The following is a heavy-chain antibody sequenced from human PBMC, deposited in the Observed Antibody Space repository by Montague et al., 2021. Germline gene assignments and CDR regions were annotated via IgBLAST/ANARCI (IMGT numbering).Heavy chain of an antibody. V-gene: IGHV4-39*01. D-gene: IGHD2/OR15-2a*01. Sequence: SETLSLTCSVSGDSISRKGNFWGWIRQPPGKGLEWIGVLDYSGTTYYSPSLRSRVTISVDTSKSQFSLKVTAVTAADTAVYYCARHRSRHHSMAFVASDHYFYMDVWGTGTTVAVSS. J-gene: IGHJ6*03. CDR1: GDSISRKGNF. CDR3: ARHRSRHHSMAFVASDHYFYMDV. CDR2: LDYSGTT.